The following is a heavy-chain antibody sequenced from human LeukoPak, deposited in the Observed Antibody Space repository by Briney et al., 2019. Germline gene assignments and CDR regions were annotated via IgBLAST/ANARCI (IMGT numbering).Heavy chain of an antibody. V-gene: IGHV4-28*03. CDR1: GYSISSSSW. J-gene: IGHJ4*02. D-gene: IGHD6-13*01. CDR2: IYYSGST. CDR3: ARVPAAGTGPDY. Sequence: SETLSLTCAVSGYSISSSSWWGWIRQPPGKGLGWIGYIYYSGSTYYNPSLKSRVTISLDMSKNQFSLRLTSVTAADTAVYYCARVPAAGTGPDYWGQGTLVTVSS.